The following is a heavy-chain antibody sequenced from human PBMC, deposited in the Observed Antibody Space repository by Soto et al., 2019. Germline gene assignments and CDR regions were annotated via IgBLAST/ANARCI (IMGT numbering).Heavy chain of an antibody. J-gene: IGHJ4*02. V-gene: IGHV4-39*01. D-gene: IGHD6-19*01. CDR2: IFYSGST. CDR1: GDSISSSNYF. Sequence: QLQLQESGPGLVKPWETLSLTCTVSGDSISSSNYFWGWIRQPPGKGLEWFGTIFYSGSTYYNPSLKSRFTISVDTSKNQFSLRLTSVTAADTALYYCARRYGWLYFDYWGQGSLVTVSS. CDR3: ARRYGWLYFDY.